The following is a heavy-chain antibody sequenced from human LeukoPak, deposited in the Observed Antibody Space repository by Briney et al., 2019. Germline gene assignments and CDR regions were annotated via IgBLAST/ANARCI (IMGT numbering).Heavy chain of an antibody. CDR2: ISSSSSYI. V-gene: IGHV3-21*01. CDR1: GFTFSSYS. J-gene: IGHJ4*02. CDR3: ASLVGATLATDY. Sequence: KPGGSLRLSCAASGFTFSSYSMNWVRQAPGKGLEWVSSISSSSSYIYYADSVKGRFTISRDNAKNSLYLQMNSLGAEDTAVYYCASLVGATLATDYWGQGTLVTVSS. D-gene: IGHD1-26*01.